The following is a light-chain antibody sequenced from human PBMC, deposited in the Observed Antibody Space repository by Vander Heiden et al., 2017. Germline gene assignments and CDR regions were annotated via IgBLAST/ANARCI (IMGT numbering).Light chain of an antibody. Sequence: DIQMTQSPSSLSASLADSVAITCRASQSISSYLNWYQQKPGKAPKLLIYAASSLQSGVPSRFSGSGSGTDFTLTISSLQPEDFATYYCQQSYSTLPLTFGGGTKVEIK. CDR1: QSISSY. J-gene: IGKJ4*01. CDR2: AAS. CDR3: QQSYSTLPLT. V-gene: IGKV1-39*01.